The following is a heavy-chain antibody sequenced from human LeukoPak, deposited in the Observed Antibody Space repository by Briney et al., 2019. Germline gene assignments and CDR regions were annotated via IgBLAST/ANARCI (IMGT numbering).Heavy chain of an antibody. CDR3: AKDVSVVPAAIFDP. Sequence: PGGSLRLSCAASGFTFSSYAMSWVRQAPGKGLDLVSAISGSGGSTYYADSVKGRFTISRDNSKNTLYLQMNSLRAEDTAVYYCAKDVSVVPAAIFDPWGQGTLVTVSS. D-gene: IGHD2-2*01. V-gene: IGHV3-23*01. J-gene: IGHJ5*02. CDR1: GFTFSSYA. CDR2: ISGSGGST.